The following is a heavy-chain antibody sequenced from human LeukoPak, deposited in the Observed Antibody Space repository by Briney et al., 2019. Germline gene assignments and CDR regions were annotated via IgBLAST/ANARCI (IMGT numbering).Heavy chain of an antibody. D-gene: IGHD2-2*01. CDR3: ASVYCSSTSCPRGDYYYGMDV. V-gene: IGHV1-2*02. CDR1: GYTFTGYY. J-gene: IGHJ6*02. Sequence: ASVKVSCKASGYTFTGYYMHWVRQAPGQGLEWMGWINPNSGGTNYAQKFQGRVTMTRDTSISTAYMELSRLRSDDTAVYYCASVYCSSTSCPRGDYYYGMDVWGQGTTVTVSS. CDR2: INPNSGGT.